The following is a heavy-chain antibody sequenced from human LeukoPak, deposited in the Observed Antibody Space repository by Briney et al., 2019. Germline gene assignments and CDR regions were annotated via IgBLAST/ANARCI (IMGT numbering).Heavy chain of an antibody. V-gene: IGHV3-7*01. D-gene: IGHD5-12*01. Sequence: GGSLRLSCAASGFSLSSHWMSWVCQAPGKGLEWVANINQDGSARYYVDSVKGRFTTSRDNAKNSMYLQMNSLRPEDTAVYYCARWDIRGTAHQLDYWGQGTLVTVSS. CDR3: ARWDIRGTAHQLDY. CDR2: INQDGSAR. J-gene: IGHJ4*02. CDR1: GFSLSSHW.